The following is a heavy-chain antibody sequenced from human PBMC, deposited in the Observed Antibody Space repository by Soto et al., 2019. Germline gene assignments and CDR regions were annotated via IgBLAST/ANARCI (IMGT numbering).Heavy chain of an antibody. CDR1: GFTFSNYA. J-gene: IGHJ3*01. CDR2: ISATGGSA. CDR3: VGEGRGSFDF. V-gene: IGHV3-23*01. D-gene: IGHD5-12*01. Sequence: GGSLRLSCAASGFTFSNYAMNWVRQGPGKGLEWVSVISATGGSAYYAYSVQGRFAISRDNSKSTLYLQMNSLRAEETAIYYCVGEGRGSFDFWGRGTMVTVSS.